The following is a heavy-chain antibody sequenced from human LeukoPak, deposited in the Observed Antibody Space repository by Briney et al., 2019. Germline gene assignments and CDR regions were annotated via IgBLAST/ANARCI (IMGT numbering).Heavy chain of an antibody. CDR1: GFTFDAYG. Sequence: PGGSLRLSCAASGFTFDAYGMSWVRQAPGKGLEWVSAISGSGGTTYYADSVKGRFTISRDNSKNTLYLQMNSLRVEDTAVYYCAKALRQLAYYFDYWGQGTLATVSS. CDR2: ISGSGGTT. D-gene: IGHD6-13*01. CDR3: AKALRQLAYYFDY. V-gene: IGHV3-23*01. J-gene: IGHJ4*02.